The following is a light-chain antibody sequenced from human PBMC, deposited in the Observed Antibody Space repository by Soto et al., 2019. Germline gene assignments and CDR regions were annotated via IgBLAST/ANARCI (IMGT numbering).Light chain of an antibody. Sequence: EVVLTQSPVTLSLSPGERATLSCRASQNINNYLAWYQQKPGQPPRLLIYDAFNRATGLPARFSGSGSGTDFILTISSLEPEDFGVYYCQQRNNWVTFGGGTKVESK. V-gene: IGKV3-11*01. CDR2: DAF. J-gene: IGKJ4*01. CDR1: QNINNY. CDR3: QQRNNWVT.